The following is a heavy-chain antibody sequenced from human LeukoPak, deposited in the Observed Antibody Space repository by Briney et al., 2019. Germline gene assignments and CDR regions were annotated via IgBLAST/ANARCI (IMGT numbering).Heavy chain of an antibody. V-gene: IGHV1-69*13. CDR3: ARLYSSGWPLECMDV. J-gene: IGHJ6*02. CDR1: GGTFSSYA. D-gene: IGHD6-19*01. Sequence: SVKVSCKASGGTFSSYALSWVRQAPGQGLEWMGGIIPRFATTKYGQKFQGRVTLTADESTTTVYMELRSLRSDDTAVYYCARLYSSGWPLECMDVWGQGTTVTVSS. CDR2: IIPRFATT.